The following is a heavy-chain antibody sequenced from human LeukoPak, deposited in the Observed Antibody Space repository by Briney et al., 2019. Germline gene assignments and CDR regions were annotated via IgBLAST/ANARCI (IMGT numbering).Heavy chain of an antibody. CDR1: GDSISSYY. J-gene: IGHJ6*02. V-gene: IGHV4-59*01. CDR3: ARRGYSTYGMDV. D-gene: IGHD5-18*01. Sequence: SETLSLTCPVSGDSISSYYWSWIRQPPGKGLEWLGYIYYTGTTNYNPSLKSRVTMSVDTSKNQFSLKLKSVTAADTAVYYCARRGYSTYGMDVWGQGTTVTVSS. CDR2: IYYTGTT.